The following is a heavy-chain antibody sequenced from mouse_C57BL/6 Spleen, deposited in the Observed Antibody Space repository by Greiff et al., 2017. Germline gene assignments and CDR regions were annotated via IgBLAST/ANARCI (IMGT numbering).Heavy chain of an antibody. V-gene: IGHV1-62-2*01. CDR1: GYTFTEYT. Sequence: QVQLQQSGAELVKPGASVKLSCKASGYTFTEYTIHWVKQRSGPGLAWIGWFYPGSGSVKYTAKFKDKATLTADNSSSTVYMELSRLTSEDSAVYFCARHERGDYYGSSDAMDYWGQGTSVTVSS. CDR3: ARHERGDYYGSSDAMDY. D-gene: IGHD1-1*01. CDR2: FYPGSGSV. J-gene: IGHJ4*01.